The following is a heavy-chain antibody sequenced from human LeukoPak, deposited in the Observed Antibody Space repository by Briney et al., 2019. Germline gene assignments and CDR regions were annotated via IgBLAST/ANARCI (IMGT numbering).Heavy chain of an antibody. V-gene: IGHV3-7*01. CDR1: GFTFSSYW. D-gene: IGHD1-20*01. CDR2: IKQDGSEK. Sequence: GGSLRLSCAASGFTFSSYWMSWVRQAPGKGLEWVANIKQDGSEKYYVDSVKGRFTISRDNAKNSLYLQMNSLRAEDTAVYYCAGDNWNDYYYYYYGMDVWGQGTTVTVSS. CDR3: AGDNWNDYYYYYYGMDV. J-gene: IGHJ6*02.